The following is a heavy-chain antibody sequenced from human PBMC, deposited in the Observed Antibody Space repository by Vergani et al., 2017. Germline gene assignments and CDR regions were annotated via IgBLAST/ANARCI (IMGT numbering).Heavy chain of an antibody. J-gene: IGHJ1*01. CDR3: ATKSCGTPGCQIGYFRE. V-gene: IGHV3-30*03. CDR2: ISYDGTQK. CDR1: GVTSSYYG. D-gene: IGHD1-1*01. Sequence: QVHLVESGGGVGQPGRSLRLSCVVSGVTSSYYGMQWVRQAPGKGLEWVAVISYDGTQKYYADSVKGRFTISRDNSKSTLYLQMNSLRTEDTAVYYCATKSCGTPGCQIGYFREWGQGTLVTVSS.